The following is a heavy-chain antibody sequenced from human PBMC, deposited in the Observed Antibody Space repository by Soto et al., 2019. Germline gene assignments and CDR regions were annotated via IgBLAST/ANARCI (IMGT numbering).Heavy chain of an antibody. Sequence: EVQLVESGGGLVQPGESLRLSCAASGFTFSSYDMHWVRQATGKGLEWVSAIGTAGDTYYPGSVKGRFTISRENAKNSLYLQMNSLRAEDTAVYYCARASYYYVFLGGMDVWGQGTTVTVSS. CDR1: GFTFSSYD. J-gene: IGHJ6*02. CDR2: IGTAGDT. V-gene: IGHV3-13*01. CDR3: ARASYYYVFLGGMDV. D-gene: IGHD3-22*01.